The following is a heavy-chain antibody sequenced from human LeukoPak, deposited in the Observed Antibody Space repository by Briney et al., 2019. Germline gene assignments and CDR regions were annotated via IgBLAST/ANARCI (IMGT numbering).Heavy chain of an antibody. Sequence: LAGGSLRLSCAASGFTFSSYSMSWVRQAPGKGLEWVANIKNDGSEKYYVDSVKGRFTISRDNAKNSLYLQMNSLRAEDTAVYYCARGCRWLRLFVDAFDIWGQGTMVTVSS. D-gene: IGHD5-12*01. CDR3: ARGCRWLRLFVDAFDI. CDR1: GFTFSSYS. V-gene: IGHV3-7*01. J-gene: IGHJ3*02. CDR2: IKNDGSEK.